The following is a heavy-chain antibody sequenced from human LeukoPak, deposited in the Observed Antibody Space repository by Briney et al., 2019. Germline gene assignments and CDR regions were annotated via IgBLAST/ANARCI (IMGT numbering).Heavy chain of an antibody. V-gene: IGHV4-59*08. D-gene: IGHD2-15*01. CDR3: ARVYCSGGSCFYFDQ. CDR2: IYYSGST. J-gene: IGHJ4*02. CDR1: GXSISGYN. Sequence: SETLSLTCSVSGXSISGYNWNWIRQPPGKGREWIGYIYYSGSTSYNPSLKSRVTISVDTSKNQFSLRLSSVTAADTAVYYCARVYCSGGSCFYFDQWGQGTLVTVSS.